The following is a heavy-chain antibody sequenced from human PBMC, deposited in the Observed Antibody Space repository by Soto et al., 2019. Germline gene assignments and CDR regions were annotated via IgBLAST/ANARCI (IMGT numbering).Heavy chain of an antibody. Sequence: PSETLSLTCTFSGGSIYRSDYYWGWIRQPPGRGLDWIGNIDYNGVTYSNPSLKSRVTISRDTSKNQFSLKLTSVTAADTALYYCGKVLVGGTGHPDSDSWGTGTLGSVSS. D-gene: IGHD2-15*01. CDR1: GGSIYRSDYY. V-gene: IGHV4-39*01. J-gene: IGHJ4*02. CDR2: IDYNGVT. CDR3: GKVLVGGTGHPDSDS.